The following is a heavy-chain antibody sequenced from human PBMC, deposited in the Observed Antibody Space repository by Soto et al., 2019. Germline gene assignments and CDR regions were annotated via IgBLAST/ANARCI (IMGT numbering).Heavy chain of an antibody. D-gene: IGHD3-10*01. CDR1: GYTLTELS. Sequence: ASVKVSCKVSGYTLTELSMHWVRQAPGKGLEWMGGFDPEDGETIYAQKFQGRVTMTEDTSTDTAYMELSSLRSEDKAVYYCATGVTMVRGVIIVGLVYWGQGTLVTVSS. J-gene: IGHJ4*02. V-gene: IGHV1-24*01. CDR2: FDPEDGET. CDR3: ATGVTMVRGVIIVGLVY.